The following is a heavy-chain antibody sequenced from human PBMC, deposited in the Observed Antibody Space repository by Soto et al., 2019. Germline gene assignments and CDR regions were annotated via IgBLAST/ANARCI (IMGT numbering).Heavy chain of an antibody. Sequence: GGSLRLSCAASGFTFSSYAMSWVRQAPGKGLEWVSAISGSGGSTYYADSVKGRFTISRDNSKNTLYLQMNSLRAEDTAVYYCAKGERQQWTDEPYYFDYWGQGTLVTVSS. CDR2: ISGSGGST. D-gene: IGHD6-19*01. CDR1: GFTFSSYA. J-gene: IGHJ4*02. CDR3: AKGERQQWTDEPYYFDY. V-gene: IGHV3-23*01.